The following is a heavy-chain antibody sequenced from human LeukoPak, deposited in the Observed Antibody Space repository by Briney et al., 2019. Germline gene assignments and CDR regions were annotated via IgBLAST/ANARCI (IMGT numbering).Heavy chain of an antibody. D-gene: IGHD3-10*01. CDR3: ARQGGDTMVRGVVRDWFDP. Sequence: SETLSLTCTVSGDSISSSIYYWGWIRQPPGKGLEWIGCIYYNGYTYYTSSLKSRVTIFVNTSKNQFSLKLISVTAADTAVYYCARQGGDTMVRGVVRDWFDPWGQGTLVTVSS. J-gene: IGHJ5*02. CDR2: IYYNGYT. CDR1: GDSISSSIYY. V-gene: IGHV4-39*01.